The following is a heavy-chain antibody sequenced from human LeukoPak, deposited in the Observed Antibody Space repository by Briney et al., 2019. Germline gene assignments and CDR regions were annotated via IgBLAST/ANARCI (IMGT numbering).Heavy chain of an antibody. Sequence: GGSLRLSCAASGFTSSSYAMHWVRQAPGKGLEYVSAISSNGGSTYYANSVKGRFTISRDNSKNTLYLQMGSLRAEDMAVYYCARDLGGYDYWGQGTLVTVSS. CDR1: GFTSSSYA. J-gene: IGHJ4*02. CDR2: ISSNGGST. CDR3: ARDLGGYDY. D-gene: IGHD1-26*01. V-gene: IGHV3-64*01.